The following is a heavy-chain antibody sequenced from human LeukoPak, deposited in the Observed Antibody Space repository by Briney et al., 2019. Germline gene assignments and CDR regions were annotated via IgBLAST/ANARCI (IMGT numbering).Heavy chain of an antibody. Sequence: GGALRLSCAAPGFTFTSYWMTWVRQAPGKGREWVASLNEDGSKRSYVGSVKGRFTISRDNAQKSVYLQMNSLTAEDTAVYYCARAVTSMDGYWGQGTLVTVSS. CDR1: GFTFTSYW. D-gene: IGHD5-18*01. CDR2: LNEDGSKR. CDR3: ARAVTSMDGY. J-gene: IGHJ4*02. V-gene: IGHV3-7*03.